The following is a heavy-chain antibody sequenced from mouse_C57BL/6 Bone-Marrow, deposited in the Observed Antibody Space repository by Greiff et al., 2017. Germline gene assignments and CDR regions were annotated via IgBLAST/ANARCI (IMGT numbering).Heavy chain of an antibody. D-gene: IGHD1-1*01. CDR1: GYSITSGYY. Sequence: EVQLQQSGPGLVKPSPSLSLTCSVTGYSITSGYYWNWIRQFPGNKLEWMGYISYDGSNNYNPSLKNRISLTRDTSKNQFFLKLNSVTTEDTATYYGARDRYYGSRTGADWGQGTLVTVSA. V-gene: IGHV3-6*01. CDR2: ISYDGSN. CDR3: ARDRYYGSRTGAD. J-gene: IGHJ3*01.